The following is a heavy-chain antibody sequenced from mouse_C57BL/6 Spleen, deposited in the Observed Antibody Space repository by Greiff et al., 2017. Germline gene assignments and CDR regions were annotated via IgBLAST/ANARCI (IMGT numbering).Heavy chain of an antibody. CDR3: TRSNYGSTFAY. V-gene: IGHV1-15*01. D-gene: IGHD1-1*01. CDR2: IDPETGGT. J-gene: IGHJ3*01. CDR1: GYTFTDYE. Sequence: VQLQQSGAELVRPGASVTLSCKASGYTFTDYEMHWVKQTPVHGLEWIGAIDPETGGTAYNQKFKGKAILTADKSSSTAYMELRSLTSEDSAVYYCTRSNYGSTFAYWGQGTLVTVSA.